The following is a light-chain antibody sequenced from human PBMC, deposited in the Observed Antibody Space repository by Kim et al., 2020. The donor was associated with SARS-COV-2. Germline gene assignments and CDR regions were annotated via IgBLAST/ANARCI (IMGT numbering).Light chain of an antibody. CDR1: QSVSSN. CDR3: QQYNSWPLT. CDR2: GAS. J-gene: IGKJ4*01. Sequence: EIVMTQSPATLSVSPGERATLSCRASQSVSSNFAWYQQKPGQAPRLLISGASTRATGIPARFSGDGSGTEFTLTISSLQSEDFAVYYCQQYNSWPLTFGGGTKVEI. V-gene: IGKV3-15*01.